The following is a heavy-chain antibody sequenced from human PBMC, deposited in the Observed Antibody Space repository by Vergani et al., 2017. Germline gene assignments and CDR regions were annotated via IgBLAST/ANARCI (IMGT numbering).Heavy chain of an antibody. V-gene: IGHV3-9*02. J-gene: IGHJ4*02. D-gene: IGHD5-18*01. CDR1: GFTSAGYA. CDR3: ARGGGQTALDL. CDR2: ISWNSNSI. Sequence: EVQLEESGGGLVLPGRSLRLSCVASGFTSAGYAMHWVRQAPGKGLEWVSGISWNSNSIGYADSVKGRFTISRDNAKNSLYLQMNSLRAEDTALYYCARGGGQTALDLWGQGTLVTVSS.